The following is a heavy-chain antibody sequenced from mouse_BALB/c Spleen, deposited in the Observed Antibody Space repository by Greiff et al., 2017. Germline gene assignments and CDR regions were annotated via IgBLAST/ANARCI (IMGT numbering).Heavy chain of an antibody. CDR3: ARWVTTVVAAPFYYAMDY. Sequence: QVQLQQSGAELMKPGASVKISCKATGYTFSSYWIEWVKQRPGHGLEWIGEILPGSGSTNYNEKFKGKATFTADTSSNTAYMQLSSLTSEDSAVYYCARWVTTVVAAPFYYAMDYWGQGTSVTVSS. V-gene: IGHV1-9*01. CDR2: ILPGSGST. J-gene: IGHJ4*01. CDR1: GYTFSSYW. D-gene: IGHD1-1*01.